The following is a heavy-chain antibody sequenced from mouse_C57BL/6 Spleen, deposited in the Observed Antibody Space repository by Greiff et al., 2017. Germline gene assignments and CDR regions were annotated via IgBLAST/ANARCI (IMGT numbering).Heavy chain of an antibody. CDR1: GFTFSSYG. Sequence: EVQLQESGGDLVKPGGSLKLSCAASGFTFSSYGMSWVRQTPDKRLEWVATISSGGSYTYYPDSVKGRYTISRDNAKNTLYLQMSRLKSEDTAMYYCARRDYDYDSYYAMDYWGQGTSVTVSS. D-gene: IGHD2-4*01. J-gene: IGHJ4*01. CDR2: ISSGGSYT. V-gene: IGHV5-6*01. CDR3: ARRDYDYDSYYAMDY.